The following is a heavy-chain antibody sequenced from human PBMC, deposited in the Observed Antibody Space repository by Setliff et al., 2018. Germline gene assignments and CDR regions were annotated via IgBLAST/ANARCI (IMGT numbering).Heavy chain of an antibody. Sequence: GGSLRLSCAASGFTSNIYGVHWVRQAPGKGLEWVAYIRHDGTNENYANSVKGRFTVSRDNSRNTLFLQMNSLRTEDTAVYYCAKDTHYYASSGYYCIDVWGQGTLVTVSS. V-gene: IGHV3-30*02. CDR2: IRHDGTNE. CDR3: AKDTHYYASSGYYCIDV. J-gene: IGHJ4*02. CDR1: GFTSNIYG. D-gene: IGHD3-22*01.